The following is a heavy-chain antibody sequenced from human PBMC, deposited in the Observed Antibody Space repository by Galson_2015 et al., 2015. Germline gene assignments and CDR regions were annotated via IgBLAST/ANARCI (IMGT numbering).Heavy chain of an antibody. V-gene: IGHV1-69*13. J-gene: IGHJ3*02. CDR1: GGTFSSYS. CDR2: IIPIFGAA. D-gene: IGHD4-17*01. CDR3: ARPVITANDAFDI. Sequence: SVKVSCKASGGTFSSYSISWVRQVPGQGLEWVGGIIPIFGAANYAQKFQGRVTITADESTSTIYVELSSLRSDDTAIYYCARPVITANDAFDIWGQGTMVTVSS.